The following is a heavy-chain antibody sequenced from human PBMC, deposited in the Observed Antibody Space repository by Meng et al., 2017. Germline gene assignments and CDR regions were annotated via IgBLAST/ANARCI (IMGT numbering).Heavy chain of an antibody. V-gene: IGHV3-33*01. Sequence: LSLTCAASGFTFSSYGMHWVRPAPGKGLEWVAVIGYDGSNKYYADSVKGRFTISRDNSKNTLYLQMNSLRAEDTAVYYCARARIELGIVDVWGQGTTVTVSS. CDR3: ARARIELGIVDV. D-gene: IGHD3-22*01. CDR2: IGYDGSNK. CDR1: GFTFSSYG. J-gene: IGHJ6*02.